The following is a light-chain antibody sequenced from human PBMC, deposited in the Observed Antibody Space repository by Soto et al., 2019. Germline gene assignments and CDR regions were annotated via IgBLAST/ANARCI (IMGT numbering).Light chain of an antibody. Sequence: DIELTQSPSFLSASLGDRVTITCRASHGISNYLAWYQQKPGKAPDLLIYSAFTLRSGVPSRFSGSASGTEFTLTISSLQPEDFGTYYCQKFNSCPLTFGGGTKVDIK. CDR2: SAF. CDR3: QKFNSCPLT. V-gene: IGKV1-9*01. CDR1: HGISNY. J-gene: IGKJ4*01.